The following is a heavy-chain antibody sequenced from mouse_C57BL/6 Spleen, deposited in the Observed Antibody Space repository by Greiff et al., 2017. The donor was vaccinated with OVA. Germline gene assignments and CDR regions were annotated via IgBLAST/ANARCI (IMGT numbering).Heavy chain of an antibody. V-gene: IGHV1-80*01. Sequence: QVQLQQSGAELVKPGASVKISCKASGYAFSSYWMNWVKQRPGKGLKWIGQIYPGDGDTNYNGKFKGKATLTADKSSSTAYMQLSSLTSEDSAVYFCARTIYDGYDWYFDVWGTGTTVTVSS. CDR1: GYAFSSYW. J-gene: IGHJ1*03. CDR2: IYPGDGDT. D-gene: IGHD2-3*01. CDR3: ARTIYDGYDWYFDV.